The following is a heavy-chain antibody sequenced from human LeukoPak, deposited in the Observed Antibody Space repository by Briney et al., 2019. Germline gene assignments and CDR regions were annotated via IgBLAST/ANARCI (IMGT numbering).Heavy chain of an antibody. D-gene: IGHD3-16*01. V-gene: IGHV4-31*03. CDR3: ARRGIYWIDY. J-gene: IGHJ4*02. CDR1: GVSPSSGDYY. CDR2: VNYSGST. Sequence: PSETLSLTCSVSGVSPSSGDYYWSWIRQLPGKGLEWIGYVNYSGSTYYNPSLKSRVTISVDTSRNQFSLKLSSVTAADSAVYYCARRGIYWIDYWGQGTLVTVSS.